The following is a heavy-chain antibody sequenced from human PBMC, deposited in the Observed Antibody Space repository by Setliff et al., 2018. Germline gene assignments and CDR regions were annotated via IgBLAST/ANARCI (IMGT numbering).Heavy chain of an antibody. V-gene: IGHV4-39*07. J-gene: IGHJ5*02. CDR3: ARSKSSSGWLNWFDP. CDR2: IYYSGST. Sequence: PSETLSLTCTVSGGSISSSSYYWGWIRQPPGKGLEWIGSIYYSGSTYYNPSLKSRVTISVDTSKNQFSPKLSSVTAADTAVYYCARSKSSSGWLNWFDPWGQGTLVTVSS. CDR1: GGSISSSSYY. D-gene: IGHD6-19*01.